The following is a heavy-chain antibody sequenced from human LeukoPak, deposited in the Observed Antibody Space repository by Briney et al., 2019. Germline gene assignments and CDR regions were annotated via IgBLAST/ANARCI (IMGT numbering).Heavy chain of an antibody. Sequence: TSETLSLTCTVSGYSISSGYYWGWIRQPPGKGLEWIGSIYHSGSTYYNPSLKSRVTISVDTSKNQFSLKLSSVTAADTAVYYCARSIAAAAPGWFDPWGQGTLVTVSS. V-gene: IGHV4-38-2*02. CDR2: IYHSGST. D-gene: IGHD6-13*01. CDR3: ARSIAAAAPGWFDP. J-gene: IGHJ5*02. CDR1: GYSISSGYY.